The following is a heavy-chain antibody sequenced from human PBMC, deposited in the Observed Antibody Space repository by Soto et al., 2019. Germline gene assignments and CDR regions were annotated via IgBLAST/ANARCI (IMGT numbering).Heavy chain of an antibody. V-gene: IGHV3-64D*06. CDR3: VKGGPRDIVVVPATSYGMDV. Sequence: GGSLRLSCSASGFTFSSYAMHWVRQAPGKGLEYVSAISSNGGSTYYADSVKGRFTISRDNSKNTLYLQMSSLRAEDTVVYYCVKGGPRDIVVVPATSYGMDVWGQGTTVTVSS. J-gene: IGHJ6*02. CDR1: GFTFSSYA. CDR2: ISSNGGST. D-gene: IGHD2-2*01.